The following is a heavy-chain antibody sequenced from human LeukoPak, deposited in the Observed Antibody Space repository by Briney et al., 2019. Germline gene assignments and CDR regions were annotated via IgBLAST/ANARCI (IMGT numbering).Heavy chain of an antibody. CDR2: ISAYNGNT. D-gene: IGHD4-17*01. J-gene: IGHJ3*02. CDR1: GYNFISYG. V-gene: IGHV1-18*01. CDR3: AQSDDYGDYKGPAFDI. Sequence: GASVKVSCKASGYNFISYGISWVRQAPGQGLEWMGWISAYNGNTNYAQKLQGRVTMTTDTSTSTAYMELRSLRSDDTAVYYCAQSDDYGDYKGPAFDIWGQGTMVTVSS.